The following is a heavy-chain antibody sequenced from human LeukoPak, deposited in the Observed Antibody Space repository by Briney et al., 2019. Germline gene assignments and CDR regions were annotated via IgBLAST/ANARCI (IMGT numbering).Heavy chain of an antibody. V-gene: IGHV3-20*04. CDR1: GFSFRSHG. J-gene: IGHJ6*03. D-gene: IGHD6-19*01. CDR3: ARVMGSGWYFYYYYMDV. Sequence: GGSLRLSCAASGFSFRSHGINWVRQAPGKGLEWVSRIHWNGGRTGYADSVKGRFTISRDNAKNSLYLQMNSLRAEDTAGYYCARVMGSGWYFYYYYMDVWGKGTTVTISS. CDR2: IHWNGGRT.